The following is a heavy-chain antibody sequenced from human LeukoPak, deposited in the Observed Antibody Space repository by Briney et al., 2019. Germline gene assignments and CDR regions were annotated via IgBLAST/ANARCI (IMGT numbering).Heavy chain of an antibody. J-gene: IGHJ4*02. Sequence: GGSLRLSCAASGFTFDDYAMHWVRQAPGKGLEWVSGISWNSGSIGYADSVKGRFTISRDNAKNSLYLQMNSLRAEDTALYYCATDISSSGWYDYFDYWGQGTLVSVSS. CDR1: GFTFDDYA. CDR3: ATDISSSGWYDYFDY. D-gene: IGHD6-19*01. V-gene: IGHV3-9*01. CDR2: ISWNSGSI.